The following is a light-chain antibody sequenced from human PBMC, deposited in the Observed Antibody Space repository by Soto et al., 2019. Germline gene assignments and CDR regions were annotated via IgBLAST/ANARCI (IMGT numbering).Light chain of an antibody. Sequence: EIGLTQCPGTLSLSPGERATLSCRASQSVSSSYLAWYQQKPGQAPRLLIYGASSRATGIPDRFSGSGSGTDFTLTISRLEPEDFAVYYCQQYGSSPPTFGQGTKVDIK. CDR3: QQYGSSPPT. CDR2: GAS. CDR1: QSVSSSY. V-gene: IGKV3-20*01. J-gene: IGKJ1*01.